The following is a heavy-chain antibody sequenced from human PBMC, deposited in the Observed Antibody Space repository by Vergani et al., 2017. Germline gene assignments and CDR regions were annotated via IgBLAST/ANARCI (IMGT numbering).Heavy chain of an antibody. CDR1: GYTFTSYY. CDR3: ARSCGSTSCYKRGEDWFEA. J-gene: IGHJ5*02. D-gene: IGHD2-2*02. Sequence: QVQLVQSGAEVKKPGASVKVSFQASGYTFTSYYIHWVRQAPGQGLEWMGIINPSGGSTNYAQKFQGRVTMTRDTSTSTVFMELSSLRSEDTAVYYCARSCGSTSCYKRGEDWFEALGEGTLVIVSS. CDR2: INPSGGST. V-gene: IGHV1-46*01.